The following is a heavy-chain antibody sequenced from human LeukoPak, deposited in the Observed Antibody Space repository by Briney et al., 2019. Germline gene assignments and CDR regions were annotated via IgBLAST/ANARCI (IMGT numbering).Heavy chain of an antibody. J-gene: IGHJ6*03. CDR2: INHSGST. CDR1: GGSFSGYY. CDR3: ARHANWYYYYYMDV. Sequence: SETLSLTCAVYGGSFSGYYWSWIRQPPGKGLEWIGEINHSGSTNYNPSLKSRVTISVDTSKNQFSLKLSSVTAADTAVYYCARHANWYYYYYMDVWGKGTTVTVSS. D-gene: IGHD4/OR15-4a*01. V-gene: IGHV4-34*01.